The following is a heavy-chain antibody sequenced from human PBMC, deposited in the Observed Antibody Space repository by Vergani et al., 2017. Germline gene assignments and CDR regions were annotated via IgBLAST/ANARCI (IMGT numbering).Heavy chain of an antibody. D-gene: IGHD4-11*01. CDR1: GYTFTGYY. CDR3: ARGRAPSNPFDY. V-gene: IGHV1-2*04. Sequence: QVQLVQSGAEVKKPGASVKVSCKASGYTFTGYYMHWVRQAPGQGLEWMGWINPKSGGTNYAQKFQGWVTMIRDTSLSTAYMELSRLRSDDTAVYYCARGRAPSNPFDYWGQGTLVTVSS. CDR2: INPKSGGT. J-gene: IGHJ4*02.